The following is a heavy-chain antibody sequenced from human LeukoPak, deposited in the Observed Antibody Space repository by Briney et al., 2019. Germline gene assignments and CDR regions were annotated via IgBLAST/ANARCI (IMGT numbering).Heavy chain of an antibody. D-gene: IGHD2/OR15-2a*01. CDR3: ARHPVQTPHCNVPRCLDWFDS. CDR2: IYYSGST. Sequence: PSETLSLTCTVSGGSISSSGYYWGWPRQPPGKGLEWIGSIYYSGSTYYNPSLKSRVTISGDTSKNQFSLKLYSVTAADTAVYYCARHPVQTPHCNVPRCLDWFDSWGQGTLVAVSS. CDR1: GGSISSSGYY. V-gene: IGHV4-39*01. J-gene: IGHJ5*01.